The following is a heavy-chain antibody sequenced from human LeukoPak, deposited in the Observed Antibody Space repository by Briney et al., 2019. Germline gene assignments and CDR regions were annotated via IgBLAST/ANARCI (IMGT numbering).Heavy chain of an antibody. Sequence: NAGGSLRLSCAASGFTFSSAYMSWVRQAPGKGLEWVGRIKSQTDGGSADYAAPVRGRFTISRDDSRTTLYLEMNSLKDEDTAVYYCTTVPAYTSGWFGGIDYWGQGTLVTVSS. J-gene: IGHJ4*02. CDR2: IKSQTDGGSA. CDR1: GFTFSSAY. D-gene: IGHD6-19*01. CDR3: TTVPAYTSGWFGGIDY. V-gene: IGHV3-15*05.